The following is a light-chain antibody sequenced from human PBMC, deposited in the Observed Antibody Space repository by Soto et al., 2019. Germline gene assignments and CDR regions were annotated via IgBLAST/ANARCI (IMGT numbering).Light chain of an antibody. J-gene: IGLJ1*01. CDR1: SSDVGTYNS. CDR2: DVS. CDR3: SSDTSSSSYV. Sequence: QSALTQPAAVSGSPGQSIAISCTGTSSDVGTYNSVSWYQQYPGKAPKLMIHDVSNRPSGVSDRFSGSKSGNTASLTISGLQSEDEADYYFSSDTSSSSYVFGSGTKVTVL. V-gene: IGLV2-14*01.